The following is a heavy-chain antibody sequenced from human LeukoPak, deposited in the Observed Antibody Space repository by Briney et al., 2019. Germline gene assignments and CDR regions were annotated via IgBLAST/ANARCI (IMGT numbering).Heavy chain of an antibody. CDR3: ARGYAHFDY. CDR2: ISGGGVTT. J-gene: IGHJ4*02. Sequence: GGSLRLSCAASGFTFSSFAMTWVRQAPGKGLEWVSSISGGGVTTYYADSVKGRFTISRDNSKNTLYLQMNSLRAEDTAVYYCARGYAHFDYWGQGTLVTVSS. V-gene: IGHV3-23*01. CDR1: GFTFSSFA. D-gene: IGHD5-12*01.